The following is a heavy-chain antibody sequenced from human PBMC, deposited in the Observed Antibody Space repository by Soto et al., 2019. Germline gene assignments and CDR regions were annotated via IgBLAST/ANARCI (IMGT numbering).Heavy chain of an antibody. V-gene: IGHV3-48*02. CDR2: ISSSSSTI. Sequence: EVQLVESGGGLVQPGGSLRLSCAASGFTFSSYSMNWVRQAPGKALEWVSYISSSSSTIYYADSVKGRFTISRDNAKNSLYLQMNSLRDEDTAVYYCARTLGHSSGWYELNWFDPWGQGTLVTVSS. J-gene: IGHJ5*02. D-gene: IGHD6-19*01. CDR3: ARTLGHSSGWYELNWFDP. CDR1: GFTFSSYS.